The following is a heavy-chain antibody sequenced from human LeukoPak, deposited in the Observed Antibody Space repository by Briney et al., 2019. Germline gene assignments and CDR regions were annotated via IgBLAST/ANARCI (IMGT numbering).Heavy chain of an antibody. V-gene: IGHV1-2*04. CDR2: INPNSGGT. D-gene: IGHD6-13*01. J-gene: IGHJ4*02. CDR1: GYTFTGYY. Sequence: ASVKVSCKASGYTFTGYYMHWVRQAPGQGLEWMGWINPNSGGTNYAQKFQGWVTMTRDTSISTAYMELSRLRSDDTAVYYCAVYSSSWPNTFDYWGQGTLVTVSS. CDR3: AVYSSSWPNTFDY.